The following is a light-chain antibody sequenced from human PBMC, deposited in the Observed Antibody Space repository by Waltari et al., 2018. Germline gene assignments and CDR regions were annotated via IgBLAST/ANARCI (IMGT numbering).Light chain of an antibody. CDR1: QSVGSN. CDR2: SAS. Sequence: EIVMTQSPATLSVSLGERATLSCRASQSVGSNYLAWYQQTPGQGPRLLISSASTRATGVPARFSGSGSGTEFTLTISSLQSEDFAIYYCQQYNNWAWTFGQGTKVEI. CDR3: QQYNNWAWT. J-gene: IGKJ1*01. V-gene: IGKV3-15*01.